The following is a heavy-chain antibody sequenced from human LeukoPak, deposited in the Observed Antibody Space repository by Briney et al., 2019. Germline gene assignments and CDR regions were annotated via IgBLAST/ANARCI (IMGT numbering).Heavy chain of an antibody. CDR2: IIPIFGIA. CDR1: GGTFSSYA. V-gene: IGHV1-69*04. J-gene: IGHJ6*02. CDR3: ARGLHYYGMDV. Sequence: SVKVSCKASGGTFSSYAISWVRQAPGQGPEWMGRIIPIFGIANYAQKFQGRVTITADKSTSTAYMELSSLRSEDTAVYYCARGLHYYGMDVWGQGTTVTVSS.